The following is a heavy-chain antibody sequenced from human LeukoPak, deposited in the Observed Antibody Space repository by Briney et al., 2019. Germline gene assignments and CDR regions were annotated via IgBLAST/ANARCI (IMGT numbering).Heavy chain of an antibody. Sequence: ASVKVSCKASGYTFTSYYMHWVRQAPGQGLEWMGIINPSGGSTSYAQKFQGRVTMTRDTSTSTVYMELSSQRSEDTAVYYCATARGACSSTSCYTGSWFDPWGQGTLVTVSS. CDR3: ATARGACSSTSCYTGSWFDP. CDR1: GYTFTSYY. V-gene: IGHV1-46*03. CDR2: INPSGGST. D-gene: IGHD2-2*02. J-gene: IGHJ5*02.